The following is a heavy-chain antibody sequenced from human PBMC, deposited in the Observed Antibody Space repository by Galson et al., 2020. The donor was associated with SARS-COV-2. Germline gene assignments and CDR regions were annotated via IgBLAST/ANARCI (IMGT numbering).Heavy chain of an antibody. V-gene: IGHV1-2*02. CDR1: GYTFSGYY. J-gene: IGHJ6*02. CDR2: LNTNTGAT. CDR3: ATQPRIVAVGGHYYYGMDV. Sequence: ASVKVSCKGSGYTFSGYYIHWVRQAPGQGLEWMEWLNTNTGATNYAQNFQARVTMTRDTPISTAYMDLSSLRHDDTAVYYCATQPRIVAVGGHYYYGMDVWGQGTTVIVSS. D-gene: IGHD3-22*01.